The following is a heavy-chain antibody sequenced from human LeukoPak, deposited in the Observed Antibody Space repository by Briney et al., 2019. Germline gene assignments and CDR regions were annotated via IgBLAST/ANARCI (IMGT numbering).Heavy chain of an antibody. D-gene: IGHD4-23*01. J-gene: IGHJ4*02. V-gene: IGHV4-34*01. Sequence: SETLSLTCTVSGGSISGYYWSWIRQPPGKGLEWIGEINHSGSTNYNPSLKSRVTISVDTSKNQFSLKLSSVTAADTAVYYCARVCTVVTPGYFDYWGQGTLVTVSS. CDR1: GGSISGYY. CDR2: INHSGST. CDR3: ARVCTVVTPGYFDY.